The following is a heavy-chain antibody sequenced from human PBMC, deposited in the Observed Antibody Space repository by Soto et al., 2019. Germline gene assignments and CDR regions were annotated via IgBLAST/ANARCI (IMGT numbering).Heavy chain of an antibody. CDR2: INPSGGST. J-gene: IGHJ4*02. D-gene: IGHD3-16*01. CDR3: ASPIMSNAFDY. Sequence: ASVKVSCKASGYTFTSYYMHWVRQAPGQGLEWMGIINPSGGSTSYSQKFQGRVTMTRDTSTNTVYMELSSLRSEDTAVYYCASPIMSNAFDYWGRGTLVTVPS. CDR1: GYTFTSYY. V-gene: IGHV1-46*01.